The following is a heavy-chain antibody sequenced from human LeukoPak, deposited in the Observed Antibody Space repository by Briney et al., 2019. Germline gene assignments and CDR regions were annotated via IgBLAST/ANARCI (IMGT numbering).Heavy chain of an antibody. D-gene: IGHD3-10*01. V-gene: IGHV4-34*01. J-gene: IGHJ3*02. CDR2: INHSGST. CDR1: GGSFSGYY. CDR3: ARETYYYGSGRHGGAFDI. Sequence: ASETLYLTCAVYGGSFSGYYWSWIRQPPGKGLEWIGEINHSGSTNYNPSLKSRVTISVDTSKNQFSLKLSSVTAADTAVYYCARETYYYGSGRHGGAFDIWGQGTMVTVSS.